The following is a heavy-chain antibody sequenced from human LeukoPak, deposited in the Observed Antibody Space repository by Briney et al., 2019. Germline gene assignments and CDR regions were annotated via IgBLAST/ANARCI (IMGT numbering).Heavy chain of an antibody. CDR2: INHSGST. D-gene: IGHD4-23*01. CDR3: AGGRYVGDY. CDR1: GGFFSGYY. V-gene: IGHV4-34*01. Sequence: SETLSLTCAVYGGFFSGYYWRWIRHPPGKALECIGEINHSGSTTYNPSLKSRVTISVDTSKNQFSLKLSSVTAADTAVYYCAGGRYVGDYWGQGNLVTVSS. J-gene: IGHJ4*02.